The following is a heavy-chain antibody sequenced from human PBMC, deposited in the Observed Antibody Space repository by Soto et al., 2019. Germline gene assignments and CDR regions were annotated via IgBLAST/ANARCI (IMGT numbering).Heavy chain of an antibody. CDR1: GYTLTELS. CDR3: ATVGVTIFGVVITENWFDP. V-gene: IGHV1-24*01. Sequence: ASVKVSCKVSGYTLTELSMHWVRQAPGKGLEWMGGFDPEDGETIYAQKFQGRVTMTEDTSTDTAYMELSSLRSEDTAVYYCATVGVTIFGVVITENWFDPWGQGTLVTVSS. CDR2: FDPEDGET. D-gene: IGHD3-3*01. J-gene: IGHJ5*02.